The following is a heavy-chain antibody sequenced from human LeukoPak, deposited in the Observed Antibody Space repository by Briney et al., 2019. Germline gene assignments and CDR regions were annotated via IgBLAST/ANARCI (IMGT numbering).Heavy chain of an antibody. V-gene: IGHV4-4*02. J-gene: IGHJ3*02. D-gene: IGHD2-2*01. CDR2: VNLQGST. CDR1: GGSISNTNW. CDR3: ARLCSSTSCYVSFDI. Sequence: SETLSLTCGVSGGSISNTNWWTWVRQPPGKGLEWIGEVNLQGSTNYNPSLKSRVAISVDKSENHISLKLTSVTAADTAVYYCARLCSSTSCYVSFDIWGQGTMVTVSS.